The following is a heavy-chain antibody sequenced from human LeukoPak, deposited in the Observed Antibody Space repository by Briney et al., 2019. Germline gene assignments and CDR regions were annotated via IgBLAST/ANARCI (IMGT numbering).Heavy chain of an antibody. V-gene: IGHV3-23*01. CDR2: ISGSGGST. J-gene: IGHJ4*02. D-gene: IGHD6-6*01. Sequence: PGGSLRLSCAASGFTFSSYAMSWVRQAPGKGLEWVSAISGSGGSTYYADSVKGRFTISRDNSKNTLYLQMNSLRAEDTAVYYCAKRAGAAREGVFSYFDYWGQGTLVTVSS. CDR3: AKRAGAAREGVFSYFDY. CDR1: GFTFSSYA.